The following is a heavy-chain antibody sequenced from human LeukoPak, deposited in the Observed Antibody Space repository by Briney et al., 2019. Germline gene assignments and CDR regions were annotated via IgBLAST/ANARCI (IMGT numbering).Heavy chain of an antibody. D-gene: IGHD3-3*02. CDR2: VNPSGGST. CDR1: VYSFTNFY. J-gene: IGHJ4*02. CDR3: AGDAF. V-gene: IGHV1-46*01. Sequence: GASVKVSCKTSVYSFTNFYIHWVRQAPGQGLEWMGMVNPSGGSTISAQRFQDRVNMTADTPTRTVYMEMTGLTSADTGIYYCAGDAFWGQGTQVTVST.